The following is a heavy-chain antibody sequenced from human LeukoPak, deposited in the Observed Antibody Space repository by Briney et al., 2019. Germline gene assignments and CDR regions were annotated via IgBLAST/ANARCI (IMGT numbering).Heavy chain of an antibody. CDR1: GFTFSSYG. CDR2: ISGSGGKT. V-gene: IGHV3-23*01. D-gene: IGHD6-6*01. Sequence: HPGGSLRLSCTASGFTFSSYGMSWVRQAPGKGLEWVSSISGSGGKTDYADSVKGRFTISRDNSKNTLYLQMNSLRAEDTALYYCARDFGSIAARRSALGNYYMDVWGKGTTVTVSS. J-gene: IGHJ6*03. CDR3: ARDFGSIAARRSALGNYYMDV.